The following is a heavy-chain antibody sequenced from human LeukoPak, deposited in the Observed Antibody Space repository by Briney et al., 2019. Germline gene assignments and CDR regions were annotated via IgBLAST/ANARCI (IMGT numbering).Heavy chain of an antibody. Sequence: GGSLRLSCAGGFTFSDYSMNWIRQAPGKGLEWVSYISSSSSTVYYTDSVKGRFTISRDNAKNSLYLQMNRLRVEDTAVYYCAREAIIPAAGPDGDYFDYWGQGTLVTVSS. J-gene: IGHJ4*02. D-gene: IGHD6-13*01. CDR1: GFTFSDYS. V-gene: IGHV3-48*04. CDR3: AREAIIPAAGPDGDYFDY. CDR2: ISSSSSTV.